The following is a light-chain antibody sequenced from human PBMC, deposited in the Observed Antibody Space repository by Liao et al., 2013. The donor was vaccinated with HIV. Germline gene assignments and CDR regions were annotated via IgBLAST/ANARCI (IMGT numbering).Light chain of an antibody. V-gene: IGLV3-21*01. CDR3: QAWDSSTAV. CDR2: YDS. Sequence: SYVLTQPPSVSVAPGKTATITCGGNNIGSKSVHWYQQKPGQAPVVVIYYDSNRPSGIPERFSGFNSGNTATLTISGTQAMDEADYYCQAWDSSTAVFGGGTKLTVL. CDR1: NIGSKS. J-gene: IGLJ3*02.